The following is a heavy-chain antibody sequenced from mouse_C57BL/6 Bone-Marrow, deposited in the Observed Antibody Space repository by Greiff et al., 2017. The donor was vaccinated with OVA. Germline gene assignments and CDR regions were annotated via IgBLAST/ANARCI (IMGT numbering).Heavy chain of an antibody. Sequence: QVQLQQPGAELVKPGASVKVSCKASGYTFTSYWMHWVKQRPGQGLEWIGRIHPSDSDTNYNQKFKGKATLTVDKSSSTAYMQLSSLTSEDSAVYCCAIGKIYYYGSRRYFDVWGTGTTVTVSS. J-gene: IGHJ1*03. CDR1: GYTFTSYW. CDR3: AIGKIYYYGSRRYFDV. CDR2: IHPSDSDT. V-gene: IGHV1-74*01. D-gene: IGHD1-1*01.